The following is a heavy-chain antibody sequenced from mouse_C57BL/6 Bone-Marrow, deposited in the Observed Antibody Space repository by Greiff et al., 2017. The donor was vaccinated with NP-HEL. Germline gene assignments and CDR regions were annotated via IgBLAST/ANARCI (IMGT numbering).Heavy chain of an antibody. V-gene: IGHV5-16*01. J-gene: IGHJ4*01. CDR3: ARLVYYAMDY. CDR1: GFTFSDYY. Sequence: EVQLVESEGGLVQPGSSMKLSCTASGFTFSDYYMAWVRQVPEKGLEWVANINYDGSSTYYLDSLKSRFIISRDNAKNILYLQMSSLKSEDTATYYCARLVYYAMDYWGQGTSVTVSS. CDR2: INYDGSST.